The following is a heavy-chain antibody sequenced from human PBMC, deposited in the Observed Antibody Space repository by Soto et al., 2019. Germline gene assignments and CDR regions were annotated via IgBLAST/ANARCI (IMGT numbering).Heavy chain of an antibody. Sequence: PGEALKISWKGSGYRFTNYWIGGVRQKPGKGLEWMGIIYPGDSDTRYSPSFQGQVTISADKSISTAYLQWSSLKASDTAMYYCERHLRYCSGGSCYPPYYYGMDVWGQGTTVTVSS. CDR2: IYPGDSDT. CDR1: GYRFTNYW. D-gene: IGHD2-15*01. J-gene: IGHJ6*02. CDR3: ERHLRYCSGGSCYPPYYYGMDV. V-gene: IGHV5-51*01.